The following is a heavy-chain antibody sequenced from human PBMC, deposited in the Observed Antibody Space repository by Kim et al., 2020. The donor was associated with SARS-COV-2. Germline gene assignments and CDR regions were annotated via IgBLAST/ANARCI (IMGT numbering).Heavy chain of an antibody. V-gene: IGHV4-61*02. J-gene: IGHJ5*02. D-gene: IGHD1-26*01. CDR1: GGSISSGSYY. Sequence: SETLSLTCIVSGGSISSGSYYWSWIRQPAGKGLEWIGRIYTSGSTNYNPSLKSRVPISVDTSKNQFSLKLSSVTAADTAVYYCAGVGVGATSRWVWFDPWGQGALVTVSS. CDR2: IYTSGST. CDR3: AGVGVGATSRWVWFDP.